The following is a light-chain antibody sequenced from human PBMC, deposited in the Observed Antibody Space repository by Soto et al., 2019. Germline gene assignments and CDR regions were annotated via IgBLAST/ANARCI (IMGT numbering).Light chain of an antibody. CDR1: SSNIGSNS. V-gene: IGLV1-44*01. J-gene: IGLJ1*01. CDR2: SSN. Sequence: QSVLTQPHSASGTPGQRVTISCSGSSSNIGSNSVHWFQQVPGTAPKPLIYSSNQRPSGVPERFSGSKSGTSASLAISGLQSEDEADYYCAAWDDSLNGHVFGAGTKVT. CDR3: AAWDDSLNGHV.